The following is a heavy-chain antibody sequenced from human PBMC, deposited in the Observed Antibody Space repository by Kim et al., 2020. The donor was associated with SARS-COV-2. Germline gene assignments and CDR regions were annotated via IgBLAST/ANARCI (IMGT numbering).Heavy chain of an antibody. V-gene: IGHV3-23*01. CDR3: AKDQAYSSGWPPVDY. Sequence: DAVGCRYPISRDKSKTPLYLQMNSLTAEDTAVYYCAKDQAYSSGWPPVDYWGQGTLVTVSS. D-gene: IGHD6-19*01. J-gene: IGHJ4*02.